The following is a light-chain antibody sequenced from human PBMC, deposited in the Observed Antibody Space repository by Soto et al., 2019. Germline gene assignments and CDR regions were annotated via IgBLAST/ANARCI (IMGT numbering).Light chain of an antibody. CDR1: SSDVGGYNY. CDR3: ISYTSGTSPYV. CDR2: EVT. V-gene: IGLV2-14*01. J-gene: IGLJ1*01. Sequence: QSALTQPASVSGSPGQSITISCTGTSSDVGGYNYVSWYQHHPGKAPKLIIYEVTNRPSGVSNRFSVSKSGNTASQTISGLHAENEADYYCISYTSGTSPYVFGTRTKLTVL.